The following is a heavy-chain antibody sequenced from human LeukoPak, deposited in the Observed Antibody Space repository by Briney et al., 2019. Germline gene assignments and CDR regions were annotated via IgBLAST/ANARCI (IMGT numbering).Heavy chain of an antibody. V-gene: IGHV3-33*01. J-gene: IGHJ4*02. D-gene: IGHD5-18*01. CDR1: GFPFSNYA. Sequence: GGSLRLSCSASGFPFSNYAMHWVRQAPGKGLEWVALIWNDGSNKYYADSVKGRFTISRDNSKNTLDLQMTSLRAEDTAVYHCARDNSYGSPLDYWGQGTLVTVSS. CDR3: ARDNSYGSPLDY. CDR2: IWNDGSNK.